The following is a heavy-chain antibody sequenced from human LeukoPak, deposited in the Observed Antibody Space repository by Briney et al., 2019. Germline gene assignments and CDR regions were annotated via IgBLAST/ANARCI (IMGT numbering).Heavy chain of an antibody. J-gene: IGHJ4*02. V-gene: IGHV1-46*01. D-gene: IGHD6-13*01. Sequence: GASVKLCCTAAGSTFTSYFMHRVRESRGPGLGWMGIFNPSGGSTSYAQKFQGRVTMTRDTSTSTVYMELSSLRSEDTAVYYCAREVSSSWYREIDYWGQGTLVTVSS. CDR2: FNPSGGST. CDR3: AREVSSSWYREIDY. CDR1: GSTFTSYF.